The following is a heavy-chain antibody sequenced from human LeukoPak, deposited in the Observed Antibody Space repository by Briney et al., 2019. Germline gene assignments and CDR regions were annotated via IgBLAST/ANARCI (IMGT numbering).Heavy chain of an antibody. V-gene: IGHV5-10-1*01. CDR1: GYSFTRLL. CDR3: ARYSGYDAVDY. CDR2: IEPSDSYT. J-gene: IGHJ4*02. D-gene: IGHD5-12*01. Sequence: GGPLNSSCQGPGYSFTRLLISWVRQMPGKGLEWIGRIEPSDSYTKYTPTFEGHVTISADKSISTAYLQWSSRKASDTAMDYCARYSGYDAVDYWGQGTLVTVVS.